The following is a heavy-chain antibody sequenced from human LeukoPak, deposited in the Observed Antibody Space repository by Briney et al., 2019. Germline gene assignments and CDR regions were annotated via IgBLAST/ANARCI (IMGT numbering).Heavy chain of an antibody. CDR1: GGSLRNYY. Sequence: PSETLSLTCTVSGGSLRNYYWGWIRQPPAKGLEWIGYIYYSGSTNYNPSLKSRVTISVDTSRNQFSLKLSSVTAADTAVYFCARLLPAVAGTSYFPHWGQGTLVTVSS. V-gene: IGHV4-59*08. CDR3: ARLLPAVAGTSYFPH. CDR2: IYYSGST. D-gene: IGHD6-19*01. J-gene: IGHJ1*01.